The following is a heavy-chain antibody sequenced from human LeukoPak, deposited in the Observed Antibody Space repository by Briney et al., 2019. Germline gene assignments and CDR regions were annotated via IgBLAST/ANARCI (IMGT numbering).Heavy chain of an antibody. CDR3: AKAGDYSYFDY. J-gene: IGHJ4*02. Sequence: GGSLRLSCAASGFTFTYYAMNWVRQAPGKGLEWVSAISGSDGSTYYADSVKGRFTISRDNSKNTLYLQMNSRRAEDTAVYYCAKAGDYSYFDYWGQGTLVTVSS. V-gene: IGHV3-23*01. CDR2: ISGSDGST. D-gene: IGHD4-11*01. CDR1: GFTFTYYA.